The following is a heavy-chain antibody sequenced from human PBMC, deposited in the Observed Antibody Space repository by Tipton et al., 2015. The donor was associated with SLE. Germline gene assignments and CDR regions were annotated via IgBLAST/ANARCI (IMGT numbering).Heavy chain of an antibody. CDR3: ARTDSSRWYLGYFDY. CDR2: IWFDGSNK. D-gene: IGHD6-13*01. CDR1: GFTFSSYG. J-gene: IGHJ4*02. Sequence: RSLRLSCAASGFTFSSYGMHWVRQAPGKGLEWVAVIWFDGSNKYYADSVKDRFTISGDNSKNTVYLQMNSLRAEDTAVYFCARTDSSRWYLGYFDYWGQGILVTVSS. V-gene: IGHV3-33*01.